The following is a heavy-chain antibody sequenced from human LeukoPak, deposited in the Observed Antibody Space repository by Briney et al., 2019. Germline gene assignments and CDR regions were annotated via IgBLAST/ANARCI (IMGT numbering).Heavy chain of an antibody. CDR2: INHSGST. CDR1: GGSFSGYY. D-gene: IGHD3-22*01. CDR3: ARYYYDSSGYYYGDLDAFDI. J-gene: IGHJ3*02. Sequence: SETLSLTCAVYGGSFSGYYWSWIRQPPGKGLEWIGEINHSGSTNYNPSLKSLVTISVDTSKNQFSLKLSSVTAADTAVYYCARYYYDSSGYYYGDLDAFDIWGQGTMVTVSS. V-gene: IGHV4-34*01.